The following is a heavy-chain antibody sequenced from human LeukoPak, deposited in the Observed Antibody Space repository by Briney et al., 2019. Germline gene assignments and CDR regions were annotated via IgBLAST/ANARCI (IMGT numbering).Heavy chain of an antibody. CDR2: IYSGDSDT. CDR1: GYSFSNFW. CDR3: ARREASANFDY. J-gene: IGHJ4*02. Sequence: GESLKISCQGSGYSFSNFWIGWVRQMPGKGLEWMGIIYSGDSDTRYSPSFQGQVIISADRSVNTVYLQWDSLKASDTATYYCARREASANFDYWGQGTLVTVSS. D-gene: IGHD2-15*01. V-gene: IGHV5-51*01.